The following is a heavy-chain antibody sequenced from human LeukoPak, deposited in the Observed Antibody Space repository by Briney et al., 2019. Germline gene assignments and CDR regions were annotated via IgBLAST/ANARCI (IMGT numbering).Heavy chain of an antibody. Sequence: GGSLRLSCAASGFTFSNYGMSWVRQAPGKGLEWVSVISGSGANTYYADSVKGRFTISRDNSKNTLYLQVNSLRAEDTAVYYCAREVLRRYFDYWGQGTLVTVSS. V-gene: IGHV3-23*01. J-gene: IGHJ4*02. CDR2: ISGSGANT. CDR3: AREVLRRYFDY. CDR1: GFTFSNYG.